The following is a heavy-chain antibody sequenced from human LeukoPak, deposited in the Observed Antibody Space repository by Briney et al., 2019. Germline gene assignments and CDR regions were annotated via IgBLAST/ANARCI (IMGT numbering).Heavy chain of an antibody. CDR1: GYSFTGHY. D-gene: IGHD2-15*01. CDR2: INPNSGGR. V-gene: IGHV1-2*02. Sequence: ASVKVSCKASGYSFTGHYLHWVRQAPGQGLEWMGWINPNSGGRKYAQKFQGRVTMTKDISISTAFMELSSLTSDDTVVYYCARDIDVQDYFDSWGQGTLVTVSS. CDR3: ARDIDVQDYFDS. J-gene: IGHJ4*02.